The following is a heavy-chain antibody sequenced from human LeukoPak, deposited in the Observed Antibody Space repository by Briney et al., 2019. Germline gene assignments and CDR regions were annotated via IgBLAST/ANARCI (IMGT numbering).Heavy chain of an antibody. Sequence: NLGGSLQISCQGSGSSFTSYWIGWGRQVPGKGREWMGIIYPGDSDTKYSPSFQGQVTISADKSISTAYLQWSSLKASDTAMYYCARRPEYNWNDDSLDYWGQGTLVTVSS. V-gene: IGHV5-51*01. CDR3: ARRPEYNWNDDSLDY. CDR2: IYPGDSDT. D-gene: IGHD1-20*01. J-gene: IGHJ4*02. CDR1: GSSFTSYW.